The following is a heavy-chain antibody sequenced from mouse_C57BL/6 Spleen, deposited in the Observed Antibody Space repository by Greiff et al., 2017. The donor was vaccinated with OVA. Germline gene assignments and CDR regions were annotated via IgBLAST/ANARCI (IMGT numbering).Heavy chain of an antibody. J-gene: IGHJ3*01. CDR1: GFSLTSYG. CDR3: ARKGGAY. V-gene: IGHV2-2*01. Sequence: QVQLKESGPGLVQPSQSLSNTCTVSGFSLTSYGVHWVRQSPGKGLEWLGVRWSGGSTDYNAAFISRLSISKDNSKSQVFFKMNSLQADDTAIYYCARKGGAYWGQGTLVTVSA. CDR2: RWSGGST.